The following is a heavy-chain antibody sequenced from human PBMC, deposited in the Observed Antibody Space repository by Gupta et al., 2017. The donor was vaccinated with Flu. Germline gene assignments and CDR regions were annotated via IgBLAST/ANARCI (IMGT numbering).Heavy chain of an antibody. CDR3: ARAEMATIFDY. CDR1: TFSSYS. CDR2: ISSSSSYI. J-gene: IGHJ4*02. Sequence: TFSSYSMNWVRQAPGKGLEWVSSISSSSSYIYYADSVKGRFTISRDNAKNSLYLQMNSLRAEDTAVYYCARAEMATIFDYWGQGTLVTVSS. V-gene: IGHV3-21*01. D-gene: IGHD5-12*01.